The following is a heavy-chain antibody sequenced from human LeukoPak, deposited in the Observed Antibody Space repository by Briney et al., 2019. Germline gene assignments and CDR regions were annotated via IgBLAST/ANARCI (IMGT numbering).Heavy chain of an antibody. CDR2: VEHDGSRT. D-gene: IGHD4-17*01. Sequence: GGSLRLSCAASGFTFTSYWMHWVRQPPGKGLVWVSRVEHDGSRTAYADSVTGRFTISRDNARNMVYLQMNSLRAEDTAVYYCATDLGWGQGTLITVSS. J-gene: IGHJ4*02. CDR3: ATDLG. CDR1: GFTFTSYW. V-gene: IGHV3-74*01.